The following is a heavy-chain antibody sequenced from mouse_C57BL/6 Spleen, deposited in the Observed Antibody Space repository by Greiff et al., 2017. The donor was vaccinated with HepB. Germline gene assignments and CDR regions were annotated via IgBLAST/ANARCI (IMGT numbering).Heavy chain of an antibody. CDR2: ISSGSSTI. D-gene: IGHD2-2*01. CDR1: GFTFSDYG. J-gene: IGHJ4*01. Sequence: EVQGVESGGGLVKPGGSLKLSCAASGFTFSDYGMHWVRQAPEKGLEWVVYISSGSSTIYYADTVKGRFTISRDNAKNTLFLQMTSLRSEDTAMYYCARLYGYPDDYSMDYWGQGTSVTVSS. CDR3: ARLYGYPDDYSMDY. V-gene: IGHV5-17*01.